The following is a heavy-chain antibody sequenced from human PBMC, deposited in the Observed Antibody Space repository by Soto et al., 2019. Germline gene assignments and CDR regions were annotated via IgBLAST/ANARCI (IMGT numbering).Heavy chain of an antibody. CDR3: ARGVRWFEY. CDR2: IYYSGST. J-gene: IGHJ4*02. V-gene: IGHV4-59*01. Sequence: QVQLQESGPGLVKPSETLSLTCTVSGGSISSYYWSWIRQPPGKGLEWIGYIYYSGSTNYNPSLKSRVTTAVDTFTNQFSLTLSSGTAADTAVYYCARGVRWFEYWGQGTLVTVSS. CDR1: GGSISSYY. D-gene: IGHD3-3*01.